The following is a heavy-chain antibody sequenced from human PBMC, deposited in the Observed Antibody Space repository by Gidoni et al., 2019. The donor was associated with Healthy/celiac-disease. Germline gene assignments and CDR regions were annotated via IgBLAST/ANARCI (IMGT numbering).Heavy chain of an antibody. V-gene: IGHV3-9*01. CDR1: GFTFDDYA. J-gene: IGHJ1*01. D-gene: IGHD3-22*01. CDR3: AKALGGVVARGFQH. CDR2: ISWNSGSI. Sequence: EVQLVESGGGLVQPGRSLRLSCAASGFTFDDYAMHWVRQAPGKGLEWVSGISWNSGSIGYADSVKGRFTISRDNAKNSLYLQMNSLRAEDTALYYCAKALGGVVARGFQHWGQGTLVTVSS.